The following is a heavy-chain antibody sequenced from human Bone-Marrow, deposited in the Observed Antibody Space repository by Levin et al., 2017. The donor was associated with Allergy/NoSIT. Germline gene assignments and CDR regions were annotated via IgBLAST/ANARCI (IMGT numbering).Heavy chain of an antibody. CDR3: ARTSLRLGESY. V-gene: IGHV3-7*01. CDR1: GLTFGNYW. J-gene: IGHJ4*02. CDR2: INQDGNDK. Sequence: GGSLRLSCAASGLTFGNYWMNWVRQAPGKGLEWVANINQDGNDKKYVDSVKGRFTISSDNAKNSVYLQMSSLRVEDTALYYCARTSLRLGESYWRQGTLVTVSS. D-gene: IGHD3-16*01.